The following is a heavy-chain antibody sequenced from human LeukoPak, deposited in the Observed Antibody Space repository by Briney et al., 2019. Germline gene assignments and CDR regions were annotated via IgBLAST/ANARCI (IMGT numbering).Heavy chain of an antibody. V-gene: IGHV3-7*01. CDR1: GFTFSTYW. CDR3: ARGGAEELRYSQDAFDI. CDR2: IKQDGSEK. Sequence: GSLRLSCAASGFTFSTYWMTWVRQAPGKGLEWVANIKQDGSEKYYVDSMKGRFTISRGNAKNSLYLQMNSLRPEDTAVYYCARGGAEELRYSQDAFDIWGQGTMVTVSS. J-gene: IGHJ3*02. D-gene: IGHD3-9*01.